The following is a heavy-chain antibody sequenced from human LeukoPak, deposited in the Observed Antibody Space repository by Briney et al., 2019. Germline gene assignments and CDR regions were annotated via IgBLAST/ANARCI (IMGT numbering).Heavy chain of an antibody. CDR3: ARVAGVEVAPATSY. CDR1: GGSISSGDYY. V-gene: IGHV4-30-4*01. D-gene: IGHD2-15*01. Sequence: PSETLSLTCTVSGGSISSGDYYWSWIRQPPGKGLEWIGYIYYSGSTYSNPSLKSRVTISVDTSKNQFSLSLTSVTAADTAVYYCARVAGVEVAPATSYWGQGTLVTVSS. CDR2: IYYSGST. J-gene: IGHJ4*02.